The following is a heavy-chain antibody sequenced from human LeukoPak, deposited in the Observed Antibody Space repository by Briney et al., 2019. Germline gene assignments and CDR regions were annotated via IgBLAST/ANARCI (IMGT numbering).Heavy chain of an antibody. J-gene: IGHJ4*02. CDR1: GGSFSGYY. CDR2: INHSGST. D-gene: IGHD2-15*01. CDR3: AKARYCSGGSCFPQLTPDY. V-gene: IGHV4-34*01. Sequence: SETLSLTCAVYGGSFSGYYWSWIRQPPGKGLECIGEINHSGSTNYNPSLKSRVTISVDTSKNQFSLKLSSVTAEDTAVYYCAKARYCSGGSCFPQLTPDYWGQGTLVTVSS.